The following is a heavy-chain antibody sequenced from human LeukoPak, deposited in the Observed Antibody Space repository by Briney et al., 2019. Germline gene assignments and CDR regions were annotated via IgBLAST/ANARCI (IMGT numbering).Heavy chain of an antibody. J-gene: IGHJ4*02. V-gene: IGHV1-2*02. CDR3: ARTGVRGVIIGFDY. CDR1: GYTFTCYY. D-gene: IGHD3-10*02. CDR2: INPNSGGT. Sequence: ASVTVSCKSSGYTFTCYYMHWVRQAPGQGLEWMGWINPNSGGTNYAQKFQGRVTMTRDTSISTAYMELSRLRSDDTAVYYCARTGVRGVIIGFDYWGQGTLVTVSS.